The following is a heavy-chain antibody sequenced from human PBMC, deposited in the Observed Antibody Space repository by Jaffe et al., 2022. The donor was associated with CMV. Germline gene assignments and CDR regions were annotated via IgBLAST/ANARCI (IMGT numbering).Heavy chain of an antibody. Sequence: EVQLLESGGGLVQPGGSLRLSCAASGFTFSSYAMSWVRQAPGKGLEWVSAISGSGGSTYYADSVKGRFTISRDNSKNTLYLQMNSLRAEDTAVYYCAKDATGYSSGWYDRRGWFDPWGQGTLVTVSS. V-gene: IGHV3-23*01. J-gene: IGHJ5*02. D-gene: IGHD6-19*01. CDR3: AKDATGYSSGWYDRRGWFDP. CDR2: ISGSGGST. CDR1: GFTFSSYA.